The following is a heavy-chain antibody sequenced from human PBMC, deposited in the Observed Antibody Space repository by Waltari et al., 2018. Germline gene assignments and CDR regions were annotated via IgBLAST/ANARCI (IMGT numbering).Heavy chain of an antibody. V-gene: IGHV4-34*01. J-gene: IGHJ4*02. Sequence: QVQLQQWGAGLLKPSETLSLTCAVYGGSFSGYYWSWIPQPPGKWLEWIGEINHSGSTNYNPSLKSRVTISVDTSKNQFSLKLSSVTAADTAVYYCARGEGNFDYFDYWGQGTLVTVSS. CDR1: GGSFSGYY. D-gene: IGHD4-4*01. CDR2: INHSGST. CDR3: ARGEGNFDYFDY.